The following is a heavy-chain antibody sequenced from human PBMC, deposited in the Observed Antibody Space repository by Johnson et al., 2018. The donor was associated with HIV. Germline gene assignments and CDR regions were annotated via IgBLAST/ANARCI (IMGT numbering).Heavy chain of an antibody. Sequence: QVQLVESGGGVVQPGRSLRLSCAASGFTFSSYAMHWVRQAPGKGLEWVAVISYDGSFQDYADSVRGRFTISRDNSRRTLFLEMINRRDEETALYYCAIDVAASKMDSFDTWGQGTMVIVSS. CDR2: ISYDGSFQ. CDR1: GFTFSSYA. CDR3: AIDVAASKMDSFDT. J-gene: IGHJ3*02. D-gene: IGHD5-12*01. V-gene: IGHV3-30*04.